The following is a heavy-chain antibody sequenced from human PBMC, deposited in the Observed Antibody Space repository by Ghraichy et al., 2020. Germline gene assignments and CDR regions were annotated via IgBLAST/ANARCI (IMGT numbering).Heavy chain of an antibody. V-gene: IGHV3-66*01. CDR1: GFTVSSNY. Sequence: GGSLRLSCAASGFTVSSNYMSWVRQAPGKGLEWVSVIYSGGSTYYADSVKGRFTISRDNSKNTLYLQMNSLRAEDTAVYYCARSHYDSSGYSYDAFDIWGQGTMVTVSS. D-gene: IGHD3-22*01. CDR3: ARSHYDSSGYSYDAFDI. CDR2: IYSGGST. J-gene: IGHJ3*02.